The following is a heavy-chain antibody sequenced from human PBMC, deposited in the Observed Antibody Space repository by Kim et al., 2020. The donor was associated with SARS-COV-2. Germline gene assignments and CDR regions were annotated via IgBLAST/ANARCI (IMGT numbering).Heavy chain of an antibody. CDR3: AREDYYYSSGYYYPGGY. V-gene: IGHV1-46*01. CDR2: INPSGGST. D-gene: IGHD3-22*01. Sequence: ASVKVSCKASGYTFTSYYMHWVRQAPGQGLEWMGIINPSGGSTSYAQKFQGRVTMTRDTSTSTVYMELSSLRSEDTAVYYCAREDYYYSSGYYYPGGYWGQGTLVTVSS. J-gene: IGHJ4*02. CDR1: GYTFTSYY.